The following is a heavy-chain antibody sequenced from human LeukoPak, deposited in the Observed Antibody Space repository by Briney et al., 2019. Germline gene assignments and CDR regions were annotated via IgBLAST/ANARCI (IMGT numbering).Heavy chain of an antibody. CDR2: IIPIFGTA. CDR1: GGTFSSYA. D-gene: IGHD4-11*01. Sequence: SVKVSCKASGGTFSSYAISWVRQAPGQGLEWMGGIIPIFGTANYAQKFQGRVTITTDESTSTAYMELSSLRSEDTAVYCCARARYRPQKNYYYYYMDVWGKGTTVTVSS. V-gene: IGHV1-69*05. J-gene: IGHJ6*03. CDR3: ARARYRPQKNYYYYYMDV.